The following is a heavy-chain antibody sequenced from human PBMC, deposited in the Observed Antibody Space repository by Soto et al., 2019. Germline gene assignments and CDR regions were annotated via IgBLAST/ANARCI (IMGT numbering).Heavy chain of an antibody. CDR1: GGSISSSNW. V-gene: IGHV4-4*02. J-gene: IGHJ4*02. CDR2: IYHSGRT. CDR3: ARTSVWFGELLGDYYFDY. D-gene: IGHD3-10*01. Sequence: SETLSLTCAVSGGSISSSNWWSWVRQPPGKGVEWIGEIYHSGRTNYNPSLKRRVTISVDKSKNQFSLKLSSVTAADTAVYYCARTSVWFGELLGDYYFDYWGQGTLVTVSS.